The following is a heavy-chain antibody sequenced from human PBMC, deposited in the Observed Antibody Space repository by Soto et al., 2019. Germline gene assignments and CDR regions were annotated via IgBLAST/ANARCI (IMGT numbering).Heavy chain of an antibody. V-gene: IGHV1-69*13. CDR2: IIPIFGTA. CDR3: ASGPPDASKFSPLSQFDY. J-gene: IGHJ4*02. D-gene: IGHD3-16*01. CDR1: GGTFSSYA. Sequence: SVKVSCKASGGTFSSYAISWVRQAPGQGLEWMGGIIPIFGTANYAQKFQGRVTITADESTSTAYMELSSLRSEDTAVYYCASGPPDASKFSPLSQFDYWGQGTLVTVSS.